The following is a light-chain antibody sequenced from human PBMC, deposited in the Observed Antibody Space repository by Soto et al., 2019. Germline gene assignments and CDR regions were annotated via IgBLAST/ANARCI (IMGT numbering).Light chain of an antibody. CDR1: QSVTSNQ. CDR3: QQYGGLPRT. Sequence: EIVLTQSPGTLSLSPGERATLSCRASQSVTSNQLAWFQQKPGQAPRLLIYGASNRATGIPDRFSGSGSGTDFTLTISRLEPEDFAVYYCQQYGGLPRTFGQGTKVDIK. V-gene: IGKV3-20*01. J-gene: IGKJ1*01. CDR2: GAS.